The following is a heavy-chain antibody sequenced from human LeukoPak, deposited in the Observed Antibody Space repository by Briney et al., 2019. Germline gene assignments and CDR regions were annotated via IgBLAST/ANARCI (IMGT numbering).Heavy chain of an antibody. CDR2: IKYDGSST. V-gene: IGHV3-74*01. CDR1: GFSFSSYW. CDR3: ARALLVGVTLNALDI. J-gene: IGHJ3*02. D-gene: IGHD2-2*01. Sequence: GGSLRLSCATSGFSFSSYWMHWVRQAPGKGLVWVARIKYDGSSTNYADSVKGRFTISRDNAKKTLYVQMNSLRAEDTAVYYCARALLVGVTLNALDIWGQGTMVTVSS.